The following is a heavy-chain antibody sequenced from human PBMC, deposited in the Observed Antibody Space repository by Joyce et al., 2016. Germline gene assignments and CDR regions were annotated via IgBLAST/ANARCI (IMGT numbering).Heavy chain of an antibody. Sequence: QVQLVESGGGVVQPGRSLRLSCAASGFTFSTYAMNWVRQAPGKGLEWVAIISYDGSDKYYADSVKGRFTISRDNSKNTLSLQMNSLRAEDTAVYYCARVAVPAAGGVVPSASFDYWGQGTLVTVSS. CDR2: ISYDGSDK. CDR3: ARVAVPAAGGVVPSASFDY. J-gene: IGHJ4*02. V-gene: IGHV3-30*04. D-gene: IGHD2-2*01. CDR1: GFTFSTYA.